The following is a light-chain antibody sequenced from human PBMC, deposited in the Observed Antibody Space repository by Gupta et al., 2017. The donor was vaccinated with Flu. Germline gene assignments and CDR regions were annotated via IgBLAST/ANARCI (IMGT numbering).Light chain of an antibody. CDR2: EVS. CDR1: SSDVGGFNY. CDR3: ASYAGSNRGG. Sequence: QSALTQPPSASGSPGQSVTISCTGTSSDVGGFNYVSWYQQHPGKAPKLMIYEVSKRPSGVPDRFSGSKSGNTASLTVSGLQADDEADFYCASYAGSNRGGVGGGTKLT. J-gene: IGLJ2*01. V-gene: IGLV2-8*01.